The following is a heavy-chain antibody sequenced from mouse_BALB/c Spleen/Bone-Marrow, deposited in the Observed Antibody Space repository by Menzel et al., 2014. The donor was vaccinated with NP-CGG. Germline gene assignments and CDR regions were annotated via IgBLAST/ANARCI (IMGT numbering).Heavy chain of an antibody. CDR1: GFTLSSYG. Sequence: EVQVVESGGGLVQPGGSLKLSCAASGFTLSSYGMSWVRQTPDKRLELVASINSNGGSTYYPDSVKGRFTISRDNAKNTLSLQMSSLKSEDTAMYYCARGNYGNYVDYFDYWGQGTTLTVSS. CDR3: ARGNYGNYVDYFDY. CDR2: INSNGGST. J-gene: IGHJ2*01. D-gene: IGHD2-1*01. V-gene: IGHV5-6-3*01.